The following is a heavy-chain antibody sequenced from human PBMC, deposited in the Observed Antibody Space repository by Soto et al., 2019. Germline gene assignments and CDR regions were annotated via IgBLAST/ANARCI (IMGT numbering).Heavy chain of an antibody. V-gene: IGHV4-61*01. CDR2: IYYSGST. D-gene: IGHD3-22*01. J-gene: IGHJ6*02. CDR3: ARDDLEYYYDSSGYYAPYYYYGMDV. Sequence: PSETLSLTCTVSGGSVSSGSYYWSWIRQPPGKGLEWIGYIYYSGSTNYNPSLKSRVTISVDTSKNQFSLKLSSVTAADTAVYYCARDDLEYYYDSSGYYAPYYYYGMDVWGQGTTVTVSS. CDR1: GGSVSSGSYY.